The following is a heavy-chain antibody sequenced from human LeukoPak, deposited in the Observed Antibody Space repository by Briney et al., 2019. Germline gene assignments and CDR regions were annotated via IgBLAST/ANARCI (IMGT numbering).Heavy chain of an antibody. Sequence: ASVKVSCKASGYTFTNYAISWVRQAPGQGLEWMGWISAYNDNTNYAQKFQGRVTTTTDTSTTTAYLELRSLRSDYTAVYYCARAPMAAATRVDYWGQGTLVTVSS. CDR3: ARAPMAAATRVDY. CDR2: ISAYNDNT. J-gene: IGHJ4*02. CDR1: GYTFTNYA. V-gene: IGHV1-18*01. D-gene: IGHD2-15*01.